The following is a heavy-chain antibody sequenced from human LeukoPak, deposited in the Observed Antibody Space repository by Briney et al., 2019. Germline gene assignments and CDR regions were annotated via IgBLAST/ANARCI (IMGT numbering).Heavy chain of an antibody. CDR2: ISYDGSYE. CDR1: GFTFSSSD. Sequence: PGGSLRLSCAASGFTFSSSDMEWVRQAPAKGLEWVAVISYDGSYEYYADSVKGRFTISRDNSKNTLYLQMNSLRHEDTAVYYCAKDSSTDHSDSGGNNYGIDYWGQGTLVTVSS. J-gene: IGHJ4*02. V-gene: IGHV3-30*18. CDR3: AKDSSTDHSDSGGNNYGIDY. D-gene: IGHD3-22*01.